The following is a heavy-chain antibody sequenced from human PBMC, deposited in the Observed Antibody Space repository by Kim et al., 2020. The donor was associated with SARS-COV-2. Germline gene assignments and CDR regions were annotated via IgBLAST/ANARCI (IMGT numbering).Heavy chain of an antibody. J-gene: IGHJ5*02. D-gene: IGHD3-22*01. CDR1: GGSISSGGYY. V-gene: IGHV4-31*03. CDR2: IYYSGST. CDR3: ARARPSTYYYDSSGYRHDYNWFDP. Sequence: SETLSLTCTVSGGSISSGGYYWSWIRQHPGKGLEWIGYIYYSGSTYYNPSLKSRVTISVDTSKNQFSLKLSSVTAADTAVYYCARARPSTYYYDSSGYRHDYNWFDPWGQGTLVTVSS.